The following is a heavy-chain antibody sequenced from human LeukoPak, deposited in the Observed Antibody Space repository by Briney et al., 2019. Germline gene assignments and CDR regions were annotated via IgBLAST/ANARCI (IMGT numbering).Heavy chain of an antibody. D-gene: IGHD3-10*01. J-gene: IGHJ4*02. Sequence: ASVKVSCKASGGPFSSYAFSWVRQAPGQGLEWMGGIIPIFGTTNYAEKFQGRVTMTEDTSTDTAYMELSSLRSEDTAVYYCATPGALLWFGEYYWGQGTLVTVSS. CDR3: ATPGALLWFGEYY. CDR1: GGPFSSYA. CDR2: IIPIFGTT. V-gene: IGHV1-69*06.